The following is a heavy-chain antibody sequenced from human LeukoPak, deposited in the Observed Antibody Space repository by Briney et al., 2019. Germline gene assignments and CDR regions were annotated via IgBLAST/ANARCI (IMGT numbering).Heavy chain of an antibody. CDR1: GFTFSSYG. D-gene: IGHD3-10*01. Sequence: PGGSLRLSCAASGFTFSSYGMHWVRQAPGKGLEWVAVISYDGSNKYCADSVKGRFTISRDNSKNTLYLQMNSLRAEDTAVYYCAKFQVYGSGSYPVDYWGQGTLVTVSS. V-gene: IGHV3-30*18. CDR3: AKFQVYGSGSYPVDY. CDR2: ISYDGSNK. J-gene: IGHJ4*02.